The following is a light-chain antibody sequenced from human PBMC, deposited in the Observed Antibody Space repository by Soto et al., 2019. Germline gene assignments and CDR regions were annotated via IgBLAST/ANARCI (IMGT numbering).Light chain of an antibody. V-gene: IGLV2-14*03. CDR1: SSDVGHYNY. CDR2: DVS. Sequence: QSALTQPASVSGSPGQSITISCTGTSSDVGHYNYVSWYQQHPGNAPKLMIYDVSIRASGVSDRFSGSKSGNTASLTISGLQAQDEADYFCCSYTTTTSRVLGTGTQLTVL. J-gene: IGLJ1*01. CDR3: CSYTTTTSRV.